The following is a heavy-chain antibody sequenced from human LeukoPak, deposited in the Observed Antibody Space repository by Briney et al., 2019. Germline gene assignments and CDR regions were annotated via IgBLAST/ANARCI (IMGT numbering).Heavy chain of an antibody. V-gene: IGHV1-3*01. CDR3: ARDRARSLERRDGNNNFDY. CDR1: GYTFTSYA. CDR2: INAGNGIT. D-gene: IGHD5-24*01. J-gene: IGHJ4*02. Sequence: ASVKVSCKASGYTFTSYAMHWVRQAPGQRLEWMGWINAGNGITKYSQKFQGRVTITRDTSASTAYMELSSLRSEDTAVYYCARDRARSLERRDGNNNFDYWGQGTLVTVSS.